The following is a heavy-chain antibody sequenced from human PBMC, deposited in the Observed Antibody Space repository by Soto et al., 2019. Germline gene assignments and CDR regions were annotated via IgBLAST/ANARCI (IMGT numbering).Heavy chain of an antibody. CDR2: IYYSGST. V-gene: IGHV4-59*01. CDR1: GGSISSYY. J-gene: IGHJ6*02. CDR3: ARDGAAGHYYYYGMDV. D-gene: IGHD6-13*01. Sequence: SETLSLTCTVSGGSISSYYWSWIRQPPGKGLEWIGYIYYSGSTNYNPSLKSRVTISVDTSKNQFSLKLSSVAAADTAVYYCARDGAAGHYYYYGMDVWGQGTTVTVSS.